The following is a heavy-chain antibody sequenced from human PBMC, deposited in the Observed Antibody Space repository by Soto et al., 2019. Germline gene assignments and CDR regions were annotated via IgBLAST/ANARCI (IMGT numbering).Heavy chain of an antibody. V-gene: IGHV1-18*01. CDR1: GYTFTSYG. Sequence: ASVKVSCKASGYTFTSYGISWVRQAPGQGLEWMGWINAYNGNTYYAQKLQGRVTMTTDTSTSTAYMELRSLRSDDTAVYYCARDLTYVGPFDIWGQGTMVTVSS. CDR3: ARDLTYVGPFDI. CDR2: INAYNGNT. D-gene: IGHD7-27*01. J-gene: IGHJ3*02.